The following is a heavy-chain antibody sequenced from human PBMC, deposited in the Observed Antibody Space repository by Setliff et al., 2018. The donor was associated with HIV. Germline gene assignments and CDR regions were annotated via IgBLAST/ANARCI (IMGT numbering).Heavy chain of an antibody. CDR1: GYTFTSYY. V-gene: IGHV1-46*01. CDR2: INPSGGST. J-gene: IGHJ4*02. Sequence: ASVKVSCKASGYTFTSYYMSWVRQAPGQGLEWMGIINPSGGSTTYSQKFQGRVTMTRDTSTRTVYMDLSSLRSEDTAIYYCASTQDSSNWSFDSWGQGTLVTVSS. D-gene: IGHD6-13*01. CDR3: ASTQDSSNWSFDS.